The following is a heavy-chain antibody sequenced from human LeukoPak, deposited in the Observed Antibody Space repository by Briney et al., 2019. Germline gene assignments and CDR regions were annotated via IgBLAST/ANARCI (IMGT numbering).Heavy chain of an antibody. CDR1: GFPYYSYW. Sequence: GGSLRLSCSASGFPYYSYWMHWLRQAPGKALVWASRINSDGSSTSYADSVKGRFNISRDNAKNTLYLQMNSLRAEDTAVYYCARDEGITIFGVVIYDAFDIWGQGTMVTVSS. J-gene: IGHJ3*02. CDR3: ARDEGITIFGVVIYDAFDI. D-gene: IGHD3-3*01. V-gene: IGHV3-74*01. CDR2: INSDGSST.